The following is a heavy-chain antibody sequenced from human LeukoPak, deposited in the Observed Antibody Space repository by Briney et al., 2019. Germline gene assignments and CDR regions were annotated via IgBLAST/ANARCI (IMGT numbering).Heavy chain of an antibody. CDR2: IYTSGST. D-gene: IGHD3-22*01. J-gene: IGHJ3*02. Sequence: SETLSLTCTVSGGSISSGSYYWSWIRQPAGKGLEWIGRIYTSGSTNYNPSLKSRVTISVDTSKNQFSLKLSSVTAADTAVYYCARDRYYYDSSGSQRAFDIWGQGTMVTVSP. CDR1: GGSISSGSYY. CDR3: ARDRYYYDSSGSQRAFDI. V-gene: IGHV4-61*02.